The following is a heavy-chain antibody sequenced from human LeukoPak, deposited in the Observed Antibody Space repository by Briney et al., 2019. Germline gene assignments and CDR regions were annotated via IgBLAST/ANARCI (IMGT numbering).Heavy chain of an antibody. CDR1: GGSISSGGYY. CDR2: IYYSGST. CDR3: ARGANKSDGDYTFDY. V-gene: IGHV4-31*03. D-gene: IGHD4-17*01. Sequence: SQTLSLTCTVSGGSISSGGYYWSWIRQHPGKGLELIGYIYYSGSTDYNPSLKSRVTISVDTSKNQFSLKLSSVTAADTAVYYCARGANKSDGDYTFDYWGQGTLVTVSS. J-gene: IGHJ4*02.